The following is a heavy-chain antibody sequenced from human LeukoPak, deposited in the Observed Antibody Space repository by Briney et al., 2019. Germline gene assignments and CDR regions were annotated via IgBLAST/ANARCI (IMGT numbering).Heavy chain of an antibody. Sequence: ASVKVSCKASGYTFTSYGISWVRQAPGQGLEWMGWISAYNGNTNYAQKLQGRVTMTTDTSTSTAYMELRSLRSDDTAVYYCARDRGPPPVTHEYFQHWGQGTLVTVSS. CDR3: ARDRGPPPVTHEYFQH. CDR2: ISAYNGNT. V-gene: IGHV1-18*01. CDR1: GYTFTSYG. J-gene: IGHJ1*01. D-gene: IGHD2-21*02.